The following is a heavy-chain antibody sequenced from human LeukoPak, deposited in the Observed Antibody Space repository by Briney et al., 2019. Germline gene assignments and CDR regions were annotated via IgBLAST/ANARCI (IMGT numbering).Heavy chain of an antibody. CDR2: IIPILGIA. CDR1: GGTSSSYA. V-gene: IGHV1-69*04. CDR3: ASWNDYDSSGYWFDY. J-gene: IGHJ4*02. D-gene: IGHD3-22*01. Sequence: SVKVSCKASGGTSSSYAISWVRQAPGQGLEWMGRIIPILGIANYAQKFQGRVTITADKSTSTAYMELSSLRSEDTAVYYCASWNDYDSSGYWFDYWGQGTLVTVSS.